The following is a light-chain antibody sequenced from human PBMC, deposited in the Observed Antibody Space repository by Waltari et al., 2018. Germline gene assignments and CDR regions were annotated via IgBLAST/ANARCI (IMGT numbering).Light chain of an antibody. J-gene: IGKJ1*01. V-gene: IGKV3-11*01. CDR1: QNIDSY. CDR2: DAF. Sequence: ETVLTQSPATLSLSPGDRATFSCRPSQNIDSYLAWYQQKPCQARRFPIFDAFNRPTGIPARFSGSRSGTDFNLTISSLESEDFAIYYCQQRRNWPWTFGQGTRVDIK. CDR3: QQRRNWPWT.